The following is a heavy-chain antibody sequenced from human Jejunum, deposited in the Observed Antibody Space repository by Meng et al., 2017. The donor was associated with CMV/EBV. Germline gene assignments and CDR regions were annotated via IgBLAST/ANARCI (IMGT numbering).Heavy chain of an antibody. CDR2: IKQDESEK. J-gene: IGHJ4*02. CDR3: ARGRVPVGAALNY. V-gene: IGHV3-7*01. Sequence: SGFNFGSYGRSWDRQAQGKGLEWVANIKQDESEKYYVASVKGRFTISRDNAKNSLYLQMNSLRDEDTAVYYCARGRVPVGAALNYWGQGTLVTVSS. D-gene: IGHD1-26*01. CDR1: GFNFGSYG.